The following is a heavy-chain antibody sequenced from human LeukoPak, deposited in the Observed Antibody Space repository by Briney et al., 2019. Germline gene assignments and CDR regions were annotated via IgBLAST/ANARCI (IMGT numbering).Heavy chain of an antibody. J-gene: IGHJ4*02. CDR1: GGSFSGYY. CDR2: INHSGST. CDR3: ARIRYSSGWYKCYFDY. Sequence: PSETLSLTCAVYGGSFSGYYWSWIRQPPGKGLEWIGEINHSGSTNYNPSLKSRVTISVDTSKNQFSLKLSSVTAADTAVYYCARIRYSSGWYKCYFDYWGQGTLVTVSS. V-gene: IGHV4-34*01. D-gene: IGHD6-19*01.